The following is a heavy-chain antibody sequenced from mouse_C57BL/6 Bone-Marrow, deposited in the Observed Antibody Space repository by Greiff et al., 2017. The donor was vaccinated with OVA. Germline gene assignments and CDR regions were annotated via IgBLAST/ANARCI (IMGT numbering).Heavy chain of an antibody. Sequence: EVQLQQSVAELVRPGASVKLSCTASGFNIKNTYMHWVKQRPEQGLEWIGRIDPANGNTKYAPKFQGKATITADTASNTAYLQLSSLTSEDTAIYYCARYYYVSSYDYYAMDYWGQGTSVTVSS. CDR1: GFNIKNTY. J-gene: IGHJ4*01. V-gene: IGHV14-3*01. CDR2: IDPANGNT. CDR3: ARYYYVSSYDYYAMDY. D-gene: IGHD1-1*01.